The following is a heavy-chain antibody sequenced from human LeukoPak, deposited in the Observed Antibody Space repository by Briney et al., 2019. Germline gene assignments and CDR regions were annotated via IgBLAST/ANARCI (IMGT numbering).Heavy chain of an antibody. V-gene: IGHV1-8*01. CDR3: ARGYYGSGSYPTYYYYMDV. Sequence: ASVTVSCKASGYTFTSYDINWVRQATGQGLEWMGWMNPNSGNTGYAQKFQGRVTMTRNTSISTAYMELSSLRSEDTAVYYCARGYYGSGSYPTYYYYMDVWGKGTTVTISS. CDR2: MNPNSGNT. CDR1: GYTFTSYD. J-gene: IGHJ6*03. D-gene: IGHD3-10*01.